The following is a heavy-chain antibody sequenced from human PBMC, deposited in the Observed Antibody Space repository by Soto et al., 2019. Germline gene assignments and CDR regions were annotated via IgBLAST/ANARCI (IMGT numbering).Heavy chain of an antibody. CDR2: IKNKTSIYTT. J-gene: IGHJ4*02. CDR1: GFSFSDHH. D-gene: IGHD3-16*01. CDR3: VGESFYRLDY. Sequence: GGSLRLSCAASGFSFSDHHMDWVRQAPVKGLEWVGRIKNKTSIYTTEYAASVKGRFTISRDDSKNLVFLQMNSLETEDTAVHYCVGESFYRLDYWGQGALVTVSS. V-gene: IGHV3-72*01.